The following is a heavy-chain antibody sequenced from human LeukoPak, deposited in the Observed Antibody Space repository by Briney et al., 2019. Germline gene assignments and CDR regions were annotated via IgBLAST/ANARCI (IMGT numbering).Heavy chain of an antibody. J-gene: IGHJ4*02. V-gene: IGHV4-59*01. D-gene: IGHD6-19*01. CDR2: IYYCGST. CDR1: GGSISSYY. CDR3: ARGRWSSGWFDY. Sequence: SETLSLTCTVSGGSISSYYWSWVRQPPGKGLEWIGYIYYCGSTNYNPSLKSRVTISVDTSKNQFSLKLSSVTAADTAVYYCARGRWSSGWFDYWGQGTLVTVSS.